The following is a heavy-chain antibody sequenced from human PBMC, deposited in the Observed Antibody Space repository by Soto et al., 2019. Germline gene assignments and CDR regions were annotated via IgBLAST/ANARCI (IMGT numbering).Heavy chain of an antibody. D-gene: IGHD1-26*01. Sequence: ASVKVSCKASGGTFSSYTISWVRQAPGQGLEWMGRIIPILGIANYAQKFQGRVTITADKSTSTAYMELSSLRSEDTAVYYCARVMSGYSGSYYYYYGMDVWGQGTTVTVSS. J-gene: IGHJ6*02. V-gene: IGHV1-69*02. CDR1: GGTFSSYT. CDR3: ARVMSGYSGSYYYYYGMDV. CDR2: IIPILGIA.